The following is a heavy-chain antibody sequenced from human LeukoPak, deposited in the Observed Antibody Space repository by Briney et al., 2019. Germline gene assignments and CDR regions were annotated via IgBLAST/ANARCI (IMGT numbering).Heavy chain of an antibody. CDR2: ISSSSSTI. J-gene: IGHJ4*02. D-gene: IGHD3-22*01. Sequence: PGGSLRLSCAASGFTFRSHDMIWVRQAPGKGREWVSYISSSSSTIYYADSVKGRFTISRDDAKNALYLQMNSLRAEDTAVYYYVRDYYDNSGYYYGGYWGQGTLVTVSS. CDR1: GFTFRSHD. CDR3: VRDYYDNSGYYYGGY. V-gene: IGHV3-48*01.